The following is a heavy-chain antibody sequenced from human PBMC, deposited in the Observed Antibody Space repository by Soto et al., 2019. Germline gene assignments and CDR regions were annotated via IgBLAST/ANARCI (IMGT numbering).Heavy chain of an antibody. CDR2: IYHRGLT. CDR1: GASITSDEYY. D-gene: IGHD5-18*01. J-gene: IGHJ4*02. CDR3: ARVERDGAMGQLDY. V-gene: IGHV4-30-4*01. Sequence: QVQLQESGPGLVTPSQTLSLTCTVSGASITSDEYYWGWIRQPPGKGLGYIAYIYHRGLTDYNPAPKSRVTISVDTSQSQSSLDLTAVTAADAAVYYCARVERDGAMGQLDYRGQGSRVTVPS.